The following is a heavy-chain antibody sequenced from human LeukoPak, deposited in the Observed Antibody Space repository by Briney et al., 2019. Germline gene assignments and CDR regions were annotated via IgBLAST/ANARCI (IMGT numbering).Heavy chain of an antibody. D-gene: IGHD2-15*01. J-gene: IGHJ4*02. Sequence: SETLSLTCIVSGGSIGSYYWSWVRQTPGEGLEWIGYVYYTGRTNYNPSLKGRVTIFADTSKNQFSLKLSSVTAADTAVYYCARLTEGWWGQGALVTVSS. CDR1: GGSIGSYY. V-gene: IGHV4-59*08. CDR3: ARLTEGW. CDR2: VYYTGRT.